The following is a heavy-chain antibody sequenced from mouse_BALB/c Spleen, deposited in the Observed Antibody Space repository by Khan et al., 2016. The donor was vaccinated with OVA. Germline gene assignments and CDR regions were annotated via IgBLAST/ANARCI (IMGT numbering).Heavy chain of an antibody. J-gene: IGHJ3*01. CDR1: GFSLTNYS. CDR3: ARRGYEYGRGALFAY. CDR2: IWSAGST. Sequence: QVRLQQSGPGLVQPSQSLSITCTVSGFSLTNYSLHWVRQSPGKGLEWLGVIWSAGSTDYNAAFISRLTIRKDNSRSQVFFKMNSLQPNDTAIYYCARRGYEYGRGALFAYWGQGTLVTVSA. V-gene: IGHV2-2*02. D-gene: IGHD2-4*01.